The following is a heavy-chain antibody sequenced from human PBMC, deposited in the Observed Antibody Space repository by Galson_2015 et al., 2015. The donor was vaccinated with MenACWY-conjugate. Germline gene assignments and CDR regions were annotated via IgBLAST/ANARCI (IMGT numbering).Heavy chain of an antibody. D-gene: IGHD2-2*01. CDR3: ARDQGVPAAAEIN. J-gene: IGHJ4*02. V-gene: IGHV4-39*07. Sequence: SGSTYYNPSLKSRVTISVDTSKNQFSLKLSSVTAADTAVYYCARDQGVPAAAEINWGQGTLVTVSS. CDR2: SGST.